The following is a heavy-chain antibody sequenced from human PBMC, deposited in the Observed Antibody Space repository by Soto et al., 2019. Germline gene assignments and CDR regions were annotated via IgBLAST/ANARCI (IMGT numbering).Heavy chain of an antibody. J-gene: IGHJ4*02. CDR2: ISYDGSNK. D-gene: IGHD5-12*01. CDR1: GFTFSSYA. CDR3: ARPLDGYNWYYFDY. V-gene: IGHV3-30-3*01. Sequence: QVQLVESGGGVVQPGRSLRLSCAASGFTFSSYAMHWVRQAPGKGLEWVAVISYDGSNKYYADSVKGRFTISRDNSKNTVYLQMHSLRAEDTAVYYCARPLDGYNWYYFDYWGQGTLVTVSS.